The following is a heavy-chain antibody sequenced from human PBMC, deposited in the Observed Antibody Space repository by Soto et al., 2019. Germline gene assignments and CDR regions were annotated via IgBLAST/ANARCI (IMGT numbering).Heavy chain of an antibody. Sequence: EVQLLESGGDLVQPGGSLRLSCAASGFNFGAFAVNWVRQAPGKGLEWVSGISVSDDFIYYADSVRGRFSISRDASENSLYLQMNSLRVDDTALYYCTRETVAGITGLDSWGPGTLVTVSS. V-gene: IGHV3-23*01. CDR1: GFNFGAFA. D-gene: IGHD1-20*01. CDR3: TRETVAGITGLDS. CDR2: ISVSDDFI. J-gene: IGHJ4*02.